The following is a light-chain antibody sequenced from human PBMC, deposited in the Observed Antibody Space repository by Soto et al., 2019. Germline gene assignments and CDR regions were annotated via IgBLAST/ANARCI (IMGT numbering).Light chain of an antibody. J-gene: IGLJ2*01. CDR2: GNN. Sequence: QSVLTQPPSASGTPGQRVTISCSGSSSNIGRNTVNWYQQLPGTAPKLLIYGNNQRPSGVPARISGSKSGTSASLAISGLQSGDEGDYYCAAWDDSLNGHVVFGGGTKLTVL. CDR1: SSNIGRNT. V-gene: IGLV1-44*01. CDR3: AAWDDSLNGHVV.